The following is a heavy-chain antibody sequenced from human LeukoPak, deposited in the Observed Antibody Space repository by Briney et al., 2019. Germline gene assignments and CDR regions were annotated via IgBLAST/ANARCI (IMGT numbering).Heavy chain of an antibody. CDR3: ATYLFRGDTHYFDY. J-gene: IGHJ4*02. V-gene: IGHV4-39*07. CDR2: IFYSGST. Sequence: ASETLSLTCTVSGGSISTSNYYWGWIRQPPGKGLEWIGNIFYSGSTYYSPSLKSRVTISLDTSRNQFSLKLNSVTAADTAVYYCATYLFRGDTHYFDYWGQGIVVTVSS. D-gene: IGHD3-10*01. CDR1: GGSISTSNYY.